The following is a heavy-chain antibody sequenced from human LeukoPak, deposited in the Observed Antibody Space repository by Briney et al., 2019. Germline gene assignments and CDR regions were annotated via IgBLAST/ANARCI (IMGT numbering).Heavy chain of an antibody. D-gene: IGHD4-11*01. V-gene: IGHV3-11*06. CDR1: GFTFSDYY. Sequence: GGSLRLSCAASGFTFSDYYMSWIRQAPGKGLEWVSYISSSSSYTNYADSVKGRFTISRDNAKNSLYLPMNSLRAEDTAVYYCARAPHYSNYGPYYYGMDVWGQGTTVTVSS. J-gene: IGHJ6*02. CDR2: ISSSSSYT. CDR3: ARAPHYSNYGPYYYGMDV.